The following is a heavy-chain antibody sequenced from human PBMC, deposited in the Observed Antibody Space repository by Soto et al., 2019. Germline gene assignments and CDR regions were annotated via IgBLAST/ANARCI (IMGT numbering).Heavy chain of an antibody. V-gene: IGHV4-59*01. J-gene: IGHJ4*02. CDR1: GGFISGSY. D-gene: IGHD6-19*01. CDR3: ARSVAVPGAHIDY. CDR2: VYYTGGT. Sequence: SETLSLTCSVSGGFISGSYWSWIRQSPGKGLEWLGYVYYTGGTNYSPSLRSRVSISVDTSKNEFSLRLSSVTAADTAVYFCARSVAVPGAHIDYWGQGTQVTVSS.